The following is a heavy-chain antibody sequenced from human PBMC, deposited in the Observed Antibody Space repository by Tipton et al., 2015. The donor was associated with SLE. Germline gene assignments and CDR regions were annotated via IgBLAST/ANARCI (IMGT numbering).Heavy chain of an antibody. CDR2: IYYSGST. Sequence: TLSLTCTVSGGSISSYDWSWIRQPPGKGLEWIGYIYYSGSTNYNPSLKSRVTISVDTSKNQFSLKLSSVTAADTAVYYCARGGQGIAAPEGYYYGMDVWGQGTTVTVSS. J-gene: IGHJ6*02. V-gene: IGHV4-59*01. CDR1: GGSISSYD. CDR3: ARGGQGIAAPEGYYYGMDV. D-gene: IGHD6-13*01.